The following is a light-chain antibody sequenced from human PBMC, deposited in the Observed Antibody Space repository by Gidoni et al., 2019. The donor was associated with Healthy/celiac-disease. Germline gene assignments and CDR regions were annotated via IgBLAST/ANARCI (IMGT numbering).Light chain of an antibody. CDR3: IQALQTSIT. CDR2: LGS. Sequence: DIVMTQSPLSLPVTPGEPASISCRSSQSLLHSNGYNYWDWYLQKPGQSPQLLIYLGSNRASGVPDRFSGSGAGTDVTLKISRVEAEEVGVYYGIQALQTSITFXQXTRLETK. J-gene: IGKJ5*01. CDR1: QSLLHSNGYNY. V-gene: IGKV2-28*01.